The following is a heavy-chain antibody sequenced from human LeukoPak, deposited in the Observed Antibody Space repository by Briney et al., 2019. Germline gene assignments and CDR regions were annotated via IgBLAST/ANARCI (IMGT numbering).Heavy chain of an antibody. V-gene: IGHV3-48*01. CDR3: AREPLIFGVVIDAFDI. CDR2: ISGSSGTI. Sequence: GGSLRLSCAASGFTFSSYSMNWVRQALGRGLEWVSFISGSSGTIYYADSLKGRFTVSRDNAKNSVYLQMNSLRADDTAMYYCAREPLIFGVVIDAFDIWGQGTMVTVSS. CDR1: GFTFSSYS. J-gene: IGHJ3*02. D-gene: IGHD3-3*01.